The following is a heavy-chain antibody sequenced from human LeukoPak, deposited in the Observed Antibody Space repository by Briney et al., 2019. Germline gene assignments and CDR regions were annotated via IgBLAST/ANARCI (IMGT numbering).Heavy chain of an antibody. J-gene: IGHJ4*02. D-gene: IGHD4-17*01. CDR1: GFTFSSYA. Sequence: GGSLRLSCAASGFTFSSYAMSWVRQAPGKGLEWVSAISGSGGSTYYADSVKGRFTISRDNSKNTPYLQMNSLRAEDTAVYYCAKGPYGDYVLGYYFDYWGQGTLVTVSS. CDR2: ISGSGGST. V-gene: IGHV3-23*01. CDR3: AKGPYGDYVLGYYFDY.